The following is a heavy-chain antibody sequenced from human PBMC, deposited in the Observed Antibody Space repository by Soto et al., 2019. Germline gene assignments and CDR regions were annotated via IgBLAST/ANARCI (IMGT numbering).Heavy chain of an antibody. CDR3: ARPTRVGGYYHYGMDV. CDR2: ISYDGSNK. V-gene: IGHV3-30-3*01. D-gene: IGHD1-1*01. Sequence: QVQLVESGGGVVQPGRSLRLSCVASGFTFSSYAMHWVRQAPGKGLEWVAVISYDGSNKYYADSVKGRFTISRDNSKNTLYLQMNSLRAEDTAVYYCARPTRVGGYYHYGMDVWGQGTTVTVSS. CDR1: GFTFSSYA. J-gene: IGHJ6*02.